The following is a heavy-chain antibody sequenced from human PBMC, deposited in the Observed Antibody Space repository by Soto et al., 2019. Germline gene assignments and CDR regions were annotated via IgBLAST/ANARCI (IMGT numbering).Heavy chain of an antibody. V-gene: IGHV4-30-2*01. CDR1: GGSIGSGGYS. CDR3: ARTGGMVYAIPSWFDP. Sequence: PSETLSLTCAVSGGSIGSGGYSLSWIRQAPGKGLEWSGYIYRSGSTYYNPSLKSRVTISVDRSKNQFSLKLSSVTAADTAVYYCARTGGMVYAIPSWFDPWGQGTLVTVSS. J-gene: IGHJ5*02. CDR2: IYRSGST. D-gene: IGHD2-8*01.